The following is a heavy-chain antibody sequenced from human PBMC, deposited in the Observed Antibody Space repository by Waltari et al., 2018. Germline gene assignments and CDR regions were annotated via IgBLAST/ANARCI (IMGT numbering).Heavy chain of an antibody. J-gene: IGHJ4*02. Sequence: QVQLQESGPGLVKPSETLSLTRTVSGGSISSYYWSWIRQPPGKGLEWIGYIYYSWSTYLTPLLKSPVTTSVDTSKNQFSLKPSSVTAADTAVYYCARCGAARPCPSPNDYWGQGTLVTVSS. V-gene: IGHV4-59*01. D-gene: IGHD6-6*01. CDR3: ARCGAARPCPSPNDY. CDR2: IYYSWST. CDR1: GGSISSYY.